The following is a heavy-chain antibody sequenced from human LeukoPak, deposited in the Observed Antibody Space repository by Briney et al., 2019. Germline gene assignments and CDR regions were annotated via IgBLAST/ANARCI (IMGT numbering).Heavy chain of an antibody. D-gene: IGHD3-22*01. J-gene: IGHJ3*02. Sequence: GGSLRLSCAASGFTFDDYAMPWVRQAPGKGLEWVSGISWNSGSIGYADSVKGRFTISRDNAKNSLYLQMNSLRAEDTALYYCATGRYYDSSGYSLGTFDIWGQGTMVTVSS. CDR3: ATGRYYDSSGYSLGTFDI. CDR2: ISWNSGSI. CDR1: GFTFDDYA. V-gene: IGHV3-9*01.